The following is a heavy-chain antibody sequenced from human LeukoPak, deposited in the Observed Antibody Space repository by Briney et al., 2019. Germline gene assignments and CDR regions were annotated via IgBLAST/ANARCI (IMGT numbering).Heavy chain of an antibody. Sequence: ASVKVSCKASGYTFTGYYMHWVRQAPGQGLEWMGWINPNSGGTNYAQKFQGWVTMTRDTSISTAYMELSRLRSDDTAVYYCARVFQRGNNMGGGLDYWGQGTLVTVSS. D-gene: IGHD3-10*01. J-gene: IGHJ4*02. CDR2: INPNSGGT. CDR1: GYTFTGYY. V-gene: IGHV1-2*04. CDR3: ARVFQRGNNMGGGLDY.